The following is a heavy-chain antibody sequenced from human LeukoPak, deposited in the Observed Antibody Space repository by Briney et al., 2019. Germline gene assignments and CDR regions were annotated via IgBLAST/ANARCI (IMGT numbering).Heavy chain of an antibody. J-gene: IGHJ4*02. V-gene: IGHV3-23*01. CDR2: VSGSGGST. CDR1: GFTFSSYA. CDR3: AKDLRGYSGYDLKDY. D-gene: IGHD5-12*01. Sequence: GGSLRLSCAASGFTFSSYAMSWVRQAPGKGLEWVSAVSGSGGSTYYVDSVKGRFTISRDNSKNTLYLQMNSLRAEDTAVYYCAKDLRGYSGYDLKDYWGQGTLVTVSS.